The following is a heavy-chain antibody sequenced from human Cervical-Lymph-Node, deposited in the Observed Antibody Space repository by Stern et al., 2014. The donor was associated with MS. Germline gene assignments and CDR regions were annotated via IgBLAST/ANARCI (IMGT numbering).Heavy chain of an antibody. CDR3: ARARVGDYARSPHLDS. CDR2: ISNNSTHT. CDR1: GFTFSHYS. V-gene: IGHV3-21*01. D-gene: IGHD4-17*01. J-gene: IGHJ4*02. Sequence: EVPLLESGGGLVKPGESLRLSCDASGFTFSHYSINWVRQAPGPGLELISSISNNSTHTYYADSVEGRFTISRDSAKDSVSLHMVSLRAEDTAVYYCARARVGDYARSPHLDSWGQGTLVTVSS.